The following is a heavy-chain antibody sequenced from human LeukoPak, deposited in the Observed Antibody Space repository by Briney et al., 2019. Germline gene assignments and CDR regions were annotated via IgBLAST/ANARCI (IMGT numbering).Heavy chain of an antibody. CDR1: PLTFSSYS. Sequence: GGSLTLSCAASPLTFSSYSLNWVRQAPGKGLEWVAVISYDGSNKYYADSVKGRFTISRDNSKNTLYLQMNSLRADDTAVYYCARGQWLDGGYYYYGMDVWGQGTTVTVSS. J-gene: IGHJ6*02. D-gene: IGHD6-19*01. CDR3: ARGQWLDGGYYYYGMDV. V-gene: IGHV3-30-3*01. CDR2: ISYDGSNK.